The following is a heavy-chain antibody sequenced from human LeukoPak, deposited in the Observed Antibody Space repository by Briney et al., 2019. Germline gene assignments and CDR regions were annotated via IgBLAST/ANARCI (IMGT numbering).Heavy chain of an antibody. CDR2: IYKVGTI. V-gene: IGHV3-66*04. D-gene: IGHD3-9*01. CDR3: ASHPRRLAYFDY. J-gene: IGHJ4*02. Sequence: GGSLRLSCAASGFTVSSNYMSWVRLAPGKGLEWVSVIYKVGTIYYADSVKGRFTISRDNSKNTLFLQMNSLRAEDTAVYYCASHPRRLAYFDYWGQGTLVTVSS. CDR1: GFTVSSNY.